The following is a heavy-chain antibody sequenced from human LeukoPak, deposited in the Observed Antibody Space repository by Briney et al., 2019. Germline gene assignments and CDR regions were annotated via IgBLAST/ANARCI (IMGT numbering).Heavy chain of an antibody. Sequence: SVKVSCKASGGTFSSYAISWVRQAPGQGLEWMGGIIPIFGTANYAQKFQGRVTITADESTSTAYMELSSLRSDDTAVYYCAREALTWAATPVPYYMDVWGKGTTVTVSS. D-gene: IGHD2-15*01. CDR3: AREALTWAATPVPYYMDV. J-gene: IGHJ6*03. CDR2: IIPIFGTA. V-gene: IGHV1-69*13. CDR1: GGTFSSYA.